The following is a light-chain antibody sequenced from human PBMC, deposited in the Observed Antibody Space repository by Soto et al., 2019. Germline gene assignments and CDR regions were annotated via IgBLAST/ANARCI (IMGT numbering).Light chain of an antibody. J-gene: IGLJ1*01. CDR1: SSDVGSYNL. CDR3: CSYAGSSTVYV. V-gene: IGLV2-23*01. Sequence: QSALTQPASVSGSPGQSITISCTGTSSDVGSYNLVSWYQQHPGKAPKLMIYEGSKRPSGVSNRFSGSKSGNTASLTISGLQAEDEADYYCCSYAGSSTVYVFGTGTKVTAL. CDR2: EGS.